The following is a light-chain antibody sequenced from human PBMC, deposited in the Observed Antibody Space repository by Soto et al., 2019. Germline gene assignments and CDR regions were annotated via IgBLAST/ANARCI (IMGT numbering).Light chain of an antibody. J-gene: IGKJ2*01. Sequence: IHMTQSPSSLSASVGDRVTITCRASQRITTYLNWYQQKPGEAPKLLISTSGTLQRGVPSRFTGSGSGTDFTLTITGLQPADFATYFCQQTYNPPYTFGQGTKLEIK. V-gene: IGKV1-39*01. CDR3: QQTYNPPYT. CDR2: TSG. CDR1: QRITTY.